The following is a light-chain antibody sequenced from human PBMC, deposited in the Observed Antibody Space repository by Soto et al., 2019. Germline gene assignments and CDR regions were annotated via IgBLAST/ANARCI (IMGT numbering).Light chain of an antibody. CDR2: GAS. J-gene: IGKJ4*01. V-gene: IGKV3-15*01. Sequence: EIVMTQSPATLSVSPGERATLSCRASQNVSSNFAWYQQKPGQAPRLLIYGASTRAAGIPARFSGSGSGTEFTLTISSLQSEDSAVYYCQQYNDWPRALTFGGGTKVEIK. CDR1: QNVSSN. CDR3: QQYNDWPRALT.